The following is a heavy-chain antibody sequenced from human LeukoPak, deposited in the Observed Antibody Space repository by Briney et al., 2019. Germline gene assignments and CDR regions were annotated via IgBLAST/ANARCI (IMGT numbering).Heavy chain of an antibody. V-gene: IGHV3-64*01. Sequence: PGGSLRLSCAASGXTFSSYAMHWVRQAPGKGPEYVSAISSNGGSTYYANSVKGRFTISRDNSKNTLYLQMGSLRAEDMAVYYCARGEAKMYYYGSGTFDYWGQGTLVTVSS. CDR2: ISSNGGST. D-gene: IGHD3-10*01. CDR3: ARGEAKMYYYGSGTFDY. CDR1: GXTFSSYA. J-gene: IGHJ4*02.